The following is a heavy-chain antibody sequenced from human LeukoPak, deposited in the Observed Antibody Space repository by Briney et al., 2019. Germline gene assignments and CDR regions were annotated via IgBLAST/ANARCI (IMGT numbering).Heavy chain of an antibody. CDR1: GFTFNSYA. D-gene: IGHD6-6*01. V-gene: IGHV3-21*01. CDR3: ARGGIAARPDY. Sequence: GGSLRLSCAASGFTFNSYAMSWVRQAPGKGLEWVSSISTSTSSIYYADSVKGRFTISRDNAKNSLSLQMNSLRVEDTAVYYCARGGIAARPDYWGQGALVTVSS. CDR2: ISTSTSSI. J-gene: IGHJ4*02.